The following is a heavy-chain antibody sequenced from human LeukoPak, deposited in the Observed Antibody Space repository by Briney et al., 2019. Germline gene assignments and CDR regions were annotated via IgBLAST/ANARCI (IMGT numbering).Heavy chain of an antibody. J-gene: IGHJ4*02. V-gene: IGHV6-1*01. Sequence: SQTLSLTCVISGDSVSSNNAAWNWIRQSPSRGLEWLGRTYYRSWWYTNYAISVESRITVNPDTSKNQFSLQLNSVTPEDTAICYCAKSGNYFFDSWGQGTLVTVSS. CDR3: AKSGNYFFDS. CDR1: GDSVSSNNAA. D-gene: IGHD3-3*01. CDR2: TYYRSWWYT.